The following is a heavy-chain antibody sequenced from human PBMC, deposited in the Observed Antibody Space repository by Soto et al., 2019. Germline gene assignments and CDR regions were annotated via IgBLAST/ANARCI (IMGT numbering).Heavy chain of an antibody. D-gene: IGHD2-21*01. V-gene: IGHV1-69*06. CDR2: IIPMFPTT. J-gene: IGHJ4*02. CDR1: GDTFGRNA. Sequence: QVHLVQSGPEVKRPGSSVKVSCKASGDTFGRNAINWVRQAPGQGLEWMGGIIPMFPTTNYAQKFKGRITIYADKSTGTAYMEMTSLRSEDTAVDYCTKDGDPADYGYGGQGTLFTVSS. CDR3: TKDGDPADYGY.